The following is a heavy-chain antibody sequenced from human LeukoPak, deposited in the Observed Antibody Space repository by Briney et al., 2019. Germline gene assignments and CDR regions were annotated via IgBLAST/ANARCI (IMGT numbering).Heavy chain of an antibody. J-gene: IGHJ5*02. D-gene: IGHD3-3*01. CDR2: IIPIFGTA. CDR3: AREGTIFGVVIGFDP. V-gene: IGHV1-69*05. Sequence: SVKVSCKASGGTFGSYAISWVRQAPGQGLEWMGGIIPIFGTANYAQKFQGRVTITTDESTSTAYMELSSLRSEDTAVYYCAREGTIFGVVIGFDPWGQGTLVTVSS. CDR1: GGTFGSYA.